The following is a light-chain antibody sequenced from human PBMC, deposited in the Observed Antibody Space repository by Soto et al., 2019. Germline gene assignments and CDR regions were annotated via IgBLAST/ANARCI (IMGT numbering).Light chain of an antibody. CDR1: NIGTKG. CDR2: NGR. Sequence: SYELTQPPSVSVAPGQTASITCGGDNIGTKGVHWYQQKPGQAPELVVYNGRDRPSGIPERFSGSNSGITATLTITRVEAGDEADFYCQVRESPSDHSVVFGGGTKLTVL. CDR3: QVRESPSDHSVV. V-gene: IGLV3-21*02. J-gene: IGLJ3*02.